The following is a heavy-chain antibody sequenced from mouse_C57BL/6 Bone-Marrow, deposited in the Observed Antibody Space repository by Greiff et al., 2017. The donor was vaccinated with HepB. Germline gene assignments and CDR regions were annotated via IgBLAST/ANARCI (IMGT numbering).Heavy chain of an antibody. J-gene: IGHJ3*01. CDR2: INPGSGGT. CDR3: ARRNSTVVAPFAY. D-gene: IGHD1-1*01. Sequence: QVHVKQSGAELVRPGTSVKVSCKASGYAFTNYLIEWVKQRPGQGLEWIGVINPGSGGTNYNEKFKGKATLTADKSSSTAYMQLSSLTSEDSAVYFCARRNSTVVAPFAYWGQGTLVTVSA. V-gene: IGHV1-54*01. CDR1: GYAFTNYL.